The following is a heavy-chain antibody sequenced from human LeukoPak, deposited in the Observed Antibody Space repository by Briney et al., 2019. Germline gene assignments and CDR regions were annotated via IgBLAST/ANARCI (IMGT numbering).Heavy chain of an antibody. Sequence: GGSLRLSCAASGFTFSSYSMNWVRQAPGKGLEWVSYIRSSSNIIYYADSVKGRFTISRDDTKNSLYLQMNSLRAEDTAVYYCARDLDGGIAVAGGFDYWGQGTLVTVSS. J-gene: IGHJ4*02. CDR1: GFTFSSYS. CDR2: IRSSSNII. CDR3: ARDLDGGIAVAGGFDY. V-gene: IGHV3-48*04. D-gene: IGHD6-19*01.